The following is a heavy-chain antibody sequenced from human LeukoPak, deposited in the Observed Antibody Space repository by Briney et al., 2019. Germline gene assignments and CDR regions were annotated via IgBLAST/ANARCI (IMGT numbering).Heavy chain of an antibody. D-gene: IGHD3-22*01. CDR2: TYYRSKWYN. J-gene: IGHJ4*02. Sequence: SQTLSLTCAISGDSVSSNSAAWDWIRQSPSRGLEWLGRTYYRSKWYNDYAVSVQSRITINPDTSKNQFSLKLSSVTAADTAVYYCARDLMPLYDSSGYYPLDYWGQGTLVTVSS. CDR1: GDSVSSNSAA. CDR3: ARDLMPLYDSSGYYPLDY. V-gene: IGHV6-1*01.